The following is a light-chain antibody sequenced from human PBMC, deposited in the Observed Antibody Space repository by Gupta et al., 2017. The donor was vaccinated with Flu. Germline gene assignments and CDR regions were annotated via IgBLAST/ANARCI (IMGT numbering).Light chain of an antibody. CDR2: DNK. Sequence: QSVLTQPPSVSGAPGQRVTISFTGSSSNIGAGYDVHWYQHPPGTAPKLLIYDNKSRPSGVPDRFSGSKSGTSASLAITGLQAEDEADYYCQSHDSSLSGFVFGTGTKVTVL. CDR3: QSHDSSLSGFV. V-gene: IGLV1-40*01. J-gene: IGLJ1*01. CDR1: SSNIGAGYD.